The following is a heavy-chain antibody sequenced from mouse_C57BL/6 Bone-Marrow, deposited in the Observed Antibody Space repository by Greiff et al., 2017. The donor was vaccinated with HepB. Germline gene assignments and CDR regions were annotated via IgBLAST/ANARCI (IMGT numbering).Heavy chain of an antibody. CDR3: AISLITTVVAHWYFDV. J-gene: IGHJ1*03. CDR1: GYTFTSYW. CDR2: IHPSDSDT. D-gene: IGHD1-1*01. V-gene: IGHV1-74*01. Sequence: VQLQQPGAELVKPGASVKVFCKASGYTFTSYWMHWVKQRPGQGLEWIGRIHPSDSDTNYNQKFKGKATLTVDKSSSTAYMQLSSLTSEDSAVYYCAISLITTVVAHWYFDVWGTGTTVTVSS.